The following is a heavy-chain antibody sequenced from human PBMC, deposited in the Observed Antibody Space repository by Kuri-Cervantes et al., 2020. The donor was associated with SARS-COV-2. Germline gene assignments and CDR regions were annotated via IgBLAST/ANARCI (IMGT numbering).Heavy chain of an antibody. D-gene: IGHD4-23*01. J-gene: IGHJ6*02. CDR3: ARDPPHGTDYGGSMDV. CDR2: IWYDGSNK. Sequence: GESLKISCAVSGFTVSRNYMSWIRQAPGKGLEWVAVIWYDGSNKYYADSVKGRFTISRDNSKNTLYLQMNSLRAEDTAVYYCARDPPHGTDYGGSMDVWGQGTTVTVSS. CDR1: GFTVSRNY. V-gene: IGHV3-33*08.